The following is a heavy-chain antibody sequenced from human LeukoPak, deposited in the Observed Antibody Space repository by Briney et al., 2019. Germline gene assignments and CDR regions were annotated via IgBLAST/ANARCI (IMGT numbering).Heavy chain of an antibody. V-gene: IGHV3-23*01. CDR1: GFTFSSYA. CDR2: INSNGGRT. J-gene: IGHJ4*02. Sequence: GGSLRLSCVASGFTFSSYAMSWVRQSPGKGLEWVSAINSNGGRTYDPDSVKGRFTISRDNSKNTLYLQMDSLRAEDTAVYYCARYCSGGCYSGVDYWGQGTLVTVPS. CDR3: ARYCSGGCYSGVDY. D-gene: IGHD2-15*01.